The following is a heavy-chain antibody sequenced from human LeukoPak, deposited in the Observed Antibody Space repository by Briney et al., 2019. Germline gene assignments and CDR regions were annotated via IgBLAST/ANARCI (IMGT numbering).Heavy chain of an antibody. CDR2: IYYSGST. Sequence: SETLSLTCTVSGGSISRYYWSWIRQPPGEGLEWIGYIYYSGSTNHNPSLKSRVTISVDTSKNQFSLRLSSVSAADTAVYYCARHSLSYYDFDYWGQGALATVSS. J-gene: IGHJ4*02. V-gene: IGHV4-59*08. CDR1: GGSISRYY. D-gene: IGHD3-22*01. CDR3: ARHSLSYYDFDY.